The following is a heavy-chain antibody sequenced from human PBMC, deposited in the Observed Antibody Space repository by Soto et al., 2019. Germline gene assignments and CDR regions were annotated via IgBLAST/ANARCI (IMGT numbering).Heavy chain of an antibody. CDR3: ARSQTTVTSYDY. CDR1: GYTFTSYG. V-gene: IGHV1-18*01. J-gene: IGHJ4*02. CDR2: ISAYNGNT. Sequence: ASVKVSCKASGYTFTSYGIIWVRQAPGQGLEWMGWISAYNGNTNYAQKLQGRVTMTTDTSTSTAYMELRSLRSDDTAVYYCARSQTTVTSYDYWGQGTLVTVSS. D-gene: IGHD4-17*01.